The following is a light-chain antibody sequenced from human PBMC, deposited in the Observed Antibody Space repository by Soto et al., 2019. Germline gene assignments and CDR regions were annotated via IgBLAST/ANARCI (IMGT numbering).Light chain of an antibody. CDR2: DAS. CDR3: QQRYDWPLT. V-gene: IGKV3-11*01. J-gene: IGKJ4*01. Sequence: EIVLAQSPGSLSLSPGETATLSCRASQTVSSNLVWYQQKPGQAPRLLIYDASNRATGIPARFSGSGSGTDFTLTINSLEPEDFAVYYCQQRYDWPLTFGGGTKVEI. CDR1: QTVSSN.